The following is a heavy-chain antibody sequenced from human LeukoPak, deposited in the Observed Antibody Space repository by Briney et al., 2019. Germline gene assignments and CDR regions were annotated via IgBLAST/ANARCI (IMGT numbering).Heavy chain of an antibody. Sequence: PSETLSLTCAVYGGSFSGYYWSWICQPPGKGLEWIGEINHSGSTNYNPSLKSRVTISVDTSKNQFSLKLSSVTAADTAVYYCARYRGYSPPDYWGQGTLVTVSS. CDR2: INHSGST. J-gene: IGHJ4*02. CDR3: ARYRGYSPPDY. V-gene: IGHV4-34*01. D-gene: IGHD5-18*01. CDR1: GGSFSGYY.